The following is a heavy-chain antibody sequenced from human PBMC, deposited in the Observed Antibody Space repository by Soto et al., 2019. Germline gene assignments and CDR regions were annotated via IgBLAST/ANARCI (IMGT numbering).Heavy chain of an antibody. CDR2: IYVGGSY. J-gene: IGHJ4*02. D-gene: IGHD1-26*01. CDR3: ARHRDREPADH. Sequence: QLQLQESGPGLAKPSETLSLTCTVSGGSISGSDYYWAWIRQSPGKAPEWIGTIYVGGSYYYSTSIKRRVTLSVDTAKSPFSLRLTSVTAADTAVYYCARHRDREPADHWGQETLVPVSS. V-gene: IGHV4-39*01. CDR1: GGSISGSDYY.